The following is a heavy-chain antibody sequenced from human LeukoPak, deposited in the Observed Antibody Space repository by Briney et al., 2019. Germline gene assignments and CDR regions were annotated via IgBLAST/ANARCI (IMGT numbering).Heavy chain of an antibody. Sequence: GGSLRLSCAASGFTFSSYGMHWVRQAPGKGLEWVAVISYDGSNKYYADSVKGRFTISRDNSKNTLYLQMNSLRAEDTAVYYCARDPYSGTYGDTYYYYMDVWGKGTTVTISS. J-gene: IGHJ6*03. CDR3: ARDPYSGTYGDTYYYYMDV. CDR2: ISYDGSNK. D-gene: IGHD1-26*01. V-gene: IGHV3-30*03. CDR1: GFTFSSYG.